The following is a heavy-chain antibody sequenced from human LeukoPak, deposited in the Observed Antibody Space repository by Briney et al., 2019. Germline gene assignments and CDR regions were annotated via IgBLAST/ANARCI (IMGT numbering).Heavy chain of an antibody. Sequence: ASVKVSCTASGGTFSSYAISWVRQAPGQGLEWMGGIIPIFGTANYAQKFQGRVTITADESTSTAYMELSSLRSEDTAVYYCARVSDYGDYSGAFDIWGQGTMVTVSS. CDR2: IIPIFGTA. CDR1: GGTFSSYA. V-gene: IGHV1-69*13. J-gene: IGHJ3*02. CDR3: ARVSDYGDYSGAFDI. D-gene: IGHD4-17*01.